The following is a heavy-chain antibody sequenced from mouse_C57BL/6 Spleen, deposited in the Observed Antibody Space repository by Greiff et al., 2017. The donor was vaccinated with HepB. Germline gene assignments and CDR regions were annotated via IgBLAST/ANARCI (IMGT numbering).Heavy chain of an antibody. V-gene: IGHV14-4*01. CDR2: IDPENGDT. J-gene: IGHJ3*01. Sequence: EVHLVESGAELVRPGASVKLSCTASGFNIKDDYMHWVKQRPEQGLEWIGWIDPENGDTEYASKFQGKATITADTSSNTAYLQLSSLTSEDTAVYYCTTSYDGYSRLAYWGQGTLVTVSA. CDR1: GFNIKDDY. D-gene: IGHD2-3*01. CDR3: TTSYDGYSRLAY.